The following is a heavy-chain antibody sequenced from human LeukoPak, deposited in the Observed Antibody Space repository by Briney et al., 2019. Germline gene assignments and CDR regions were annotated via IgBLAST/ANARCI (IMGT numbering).Heavy chain of an antibody. CDR1: GYTFTSYG. J-gene: IGHJ4*02. V-gene: IGHV1-8*02. D-gene: IGHD1-1*01. CDR3: ARPQGWNDVEFDY. CDR2: MNPNSGNT. Sequence: ASVKVSCKASGYTFTSYGINWVRQATGQGLEWMGWMNPNSGNTGYAQKFQGRVTMTRDTSISTAYMELSRLRSDDTAVYYCARPQGWNDVEFDYWGQGTLVTVSS.